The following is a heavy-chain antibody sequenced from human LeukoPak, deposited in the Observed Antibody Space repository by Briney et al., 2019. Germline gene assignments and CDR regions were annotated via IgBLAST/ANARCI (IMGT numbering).Heavy chain of an antibody. J-gene: IGHJ4*02. CDR1: GGSFSGYY. Sequence: SETLSLTCAVYGGSFSGYYWSWIRQPPGKGLEWIGEINHSGSTNYNPSLKSRVTISVDTSKNQFSLKLSSVTAADTAVYYCARGELLREYYFDYWGQGTLVTVSS. D-gene: IGHD1-26*01. V-gene: IGHV4-34*01. CDR3: ARGELLREYYFDY. CDR2: INHSGST.